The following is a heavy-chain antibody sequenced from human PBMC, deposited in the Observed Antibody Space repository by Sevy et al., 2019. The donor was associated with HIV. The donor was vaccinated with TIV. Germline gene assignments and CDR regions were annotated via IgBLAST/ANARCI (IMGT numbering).Heavy chain of an antibody. CDR2: VYYSGST. CDR3: ARRPRVGAYLDF. V-gene: IGHV4-59*08. CDR1: GGSVSAYY. D-gene: IGHD3-16*01. Sequence: SETLSLTCTVSGGSVSAYYWNWIRQAPGKGLEWIGHVYYSGSTNYNPSLNSRITISIDTSKNQFSLKVNSVTAADTAVYYWARRPRVGAYLDFWGNGTTVNVSS. J-gene: IGHJ6*03.